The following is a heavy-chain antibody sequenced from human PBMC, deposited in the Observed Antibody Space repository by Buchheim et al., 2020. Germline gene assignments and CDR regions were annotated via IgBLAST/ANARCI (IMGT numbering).Heavy chain of an antibody. CDR1: GFTFSSYA. CDR3: ARERGDYGSGSYRYDAFDI. Sequence: QVQLVESGGGVVQPGRSLRLSCAASGFTFSSYAMHWVRQAPGKGLEWVAVISYDGSNKYYADSVKGRFTISRDNSKNTLYLQMNSLRAEDTAVYYCARERGDYGSGSYRYDAFDIWGQGT. D-gene: IGHD3-10*01. J-gene: IGHJ3*02. CDR2: ISYDGSNK. V-gene: IGHV3-30*04.